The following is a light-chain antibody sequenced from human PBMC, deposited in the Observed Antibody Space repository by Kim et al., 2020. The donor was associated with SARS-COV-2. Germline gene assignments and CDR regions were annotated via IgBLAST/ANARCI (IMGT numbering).Light chain of an antibody. CDR1: SLRSYY. V-gene: IGLV3-19*01. J-gene: IGLJ2*01. Sequence: SSELTQDPAVSVALGQTVRITCQGDSLRSYYASWYQQKPGQAPVLVIYGKNNRPSGIPDRFSGSSSGNTGSLTITGAQAEDEADYYCNSRDSSGNPVVFG. CDR2: GKN. CDR3: NSRDSSGNPVV.